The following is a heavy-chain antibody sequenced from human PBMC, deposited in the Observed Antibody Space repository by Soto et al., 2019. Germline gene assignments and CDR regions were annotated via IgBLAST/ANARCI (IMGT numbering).Heavy chain of an antibody. D-gene: IGHD3-22*01. CDR3: ARYYYDSSGYCGIDY. CDR1: GGSISSYY. J-gene: IGHJ4*02. CDR2: IYYSGST. V-gene: IGHV4-59*01. Sequence: PSETLSLTCTVSGGSISSYYWSWIRQPPGKGLEWIGYIYYSGSTSYNPSLKSRVTISVDTSKNQFSLKLSSVTAADTAVYYCARYYYDSSGYCGIDYWGQGTLVTVSS.